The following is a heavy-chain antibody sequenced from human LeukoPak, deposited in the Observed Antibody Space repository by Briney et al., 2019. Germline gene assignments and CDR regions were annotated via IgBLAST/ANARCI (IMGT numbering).Heavy chain of an antibody. CDR3: VTYESGWY. D-gene: IGHD3-22*01. CDR1: GFTFSRSS. J-gene: IGHJ2*01. Sequence: PGGSLRLSCAASGFTFSRSSMNWVRQAPGKGLEWVSFIGRDSTIIYYADSVRGRFIISRDNSRNSLFLQMNSLRVEDTAVYFCVTYESGWY. CDR2: IGRDSTII. V-gene: IGHV3-48*01.